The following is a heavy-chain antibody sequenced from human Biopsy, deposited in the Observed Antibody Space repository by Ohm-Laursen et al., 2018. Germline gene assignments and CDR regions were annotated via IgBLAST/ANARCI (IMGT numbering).Heavy chain of an antibody. D-gene: IGHD6-25*01. CDR3: AREAAIIDPRTRAFDY. Sequence: ASVKVSCNASGYTFTSYGISWVRQAPGQGLEWMGWINTYNGNTNYAQNLQGRVTMTTDTSTSTAYMELRSLRSDDTAVYYCAREAAIIDPRTRAFDYWGQGTLVTVSS. J-gene: IGHJ4*02. CDR1: GYTFTSYG. CDR2: INTYNGNT. V-gene: IGHV1-18*01.